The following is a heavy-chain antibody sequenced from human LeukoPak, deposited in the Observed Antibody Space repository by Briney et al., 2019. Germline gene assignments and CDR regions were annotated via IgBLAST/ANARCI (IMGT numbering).Heavy chain of an antibody. CDR2: TRNKANSYTT. J-gene: IGHJ4*02. V-gene: IGHV3-72*01. Sequence: GGSLRLSCAASGYTFSDHYMDWVRQAPGKGLEWVGRTRNKANSYTTEYAASVKGRFTISRDDSKNSLYLQMNSLKTEDTAVYYCVAKTGYSGYDPGSWGQGTLVTVSS. CDR3: VAKTGYSGYDPGS. CDR1: GYTFSDHY. D-gene: IGHD5-12*01.